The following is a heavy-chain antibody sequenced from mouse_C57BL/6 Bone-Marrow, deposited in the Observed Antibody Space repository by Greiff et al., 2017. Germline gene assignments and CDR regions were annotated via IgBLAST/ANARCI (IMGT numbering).Heavy chain of an antibody. CDR1: GYTFTSYG. CDR2: IYPRSGNT. V-gene: IGHV1-81*01. Sequence: VQLQQSGAELARPGASVKLSCKASGYTFTSYGISWVKQRPGQGLEWIGEIYPRSGNTYYNEKFKGKATLTADKSSSTAYMELRSLTSEDSAVYFGARNYGYQDWFAYWGQGTLVTVSA. J-gene: IGHJ3*01. CDR3: ARNYGYQDWFAY. D-gene: IGHD2-2*01.